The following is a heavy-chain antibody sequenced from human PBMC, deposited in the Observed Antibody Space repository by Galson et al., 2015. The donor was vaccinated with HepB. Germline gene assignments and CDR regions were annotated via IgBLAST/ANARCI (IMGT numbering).Heavy chain of an antibody. J-gene: IGHJ5*02. CDR2: ITWNSDYI. V-gene: IGHV3-9*01. CDR3: AKGGTPSSWNWFDP. Sequence: SLRLSCAASGFTFDDYAMHWVRQAPGKGLEWVSGITWNSDYIGYADSVKGRFTISRDNAKNSLYLQLSSLRPDDTALYYCAKGGTPSSWNWFDPWGQGTLVTVSS. CDR1: GFTFDDYA. D-gene: IGHD6-13*01.